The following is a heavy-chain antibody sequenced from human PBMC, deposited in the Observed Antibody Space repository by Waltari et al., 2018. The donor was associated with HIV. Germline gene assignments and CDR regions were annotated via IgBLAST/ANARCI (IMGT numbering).Heavy chain of an antibody. CDR3: AIPGSGLYPTPLDL. CDR2: ISKSGDRT. Sequence: EVQVLESGGTLVQPGGSLRVSCAASGFAFSNYAVSWVRQAAGQGLEWFSAISKSGDRTYYADSVRGRFTISRDNSKNTLSLQMNSLRVEDTAVYYCAIPGSGLYPTPLDLWGQGTLVTVSS. D-gene: IGHD2-2*02. V-gene: IGHV3-23*01. J-gene: IGHJ5*02. CDR1: GFAFSNYA.